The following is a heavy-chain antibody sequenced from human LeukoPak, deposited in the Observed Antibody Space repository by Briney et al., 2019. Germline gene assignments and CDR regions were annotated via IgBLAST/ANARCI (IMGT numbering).Heavy chain of an antibody. V-gene: IGHV3-53*01. CDR2: IYTGGDT. CDR3: AGGQMFTSGGFDD. D-gene: IGHD6-19*01. J-gene: IGHJ4*02. CDR1: GFSVSNMY. Sequence: PGGSLRLSCAASGFSVSNMYMSWVRQAPGKGLEWVSVIYTGGDTYYAVSVRGRFTISRNNSKNTMNLQMNSLRAEDTALYYCAGGQMFTSGGFDDWGQGTLVTVSS.